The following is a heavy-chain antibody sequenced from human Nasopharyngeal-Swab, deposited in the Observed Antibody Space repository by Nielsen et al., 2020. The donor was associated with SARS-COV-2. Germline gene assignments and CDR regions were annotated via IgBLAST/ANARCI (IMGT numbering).Heavy chain of an antibody. J-gene: IGHJ4*02. CDR2: IYYSGSI. CDR1: GGSFSGYY. D-gene: IGHD7-27*01. V-gene: IGHV4-31*11. CDR3: ARGELGFDY. Sequence: SETLSLTCAVYGGSFSGYYWSWIRQHPGKGLEWIGYIYYSGSIYYNPSLKSRVTISVDTSKNQFSLKLSSVTAADTAVYYCARGELGFDYWGQGTLVTVSS.